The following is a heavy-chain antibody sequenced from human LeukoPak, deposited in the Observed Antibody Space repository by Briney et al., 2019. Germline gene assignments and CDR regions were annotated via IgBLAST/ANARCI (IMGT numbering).Heavy chain of an antibody. Sequence: SETPSLTCTVSGGSISSYYWSWLRQPPGEGLEWIGYIYYSGSTNYNPSLKSRVTISVDTSKNQFSLNLSSVTAADTAVYYCARRTYSSGYYYFDYWGQGTLVTVSS. D-gene: IGHD3-22*01. CDR3: ARRTYSSGYYYFDY. CDR1: GGSISSYY. CDR2: IYYSGST. J-gene: IGHJ4*02. V-gene: IGHV4-59*01.